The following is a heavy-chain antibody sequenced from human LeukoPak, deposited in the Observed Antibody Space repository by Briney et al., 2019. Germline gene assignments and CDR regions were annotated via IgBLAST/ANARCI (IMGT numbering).Heavy chain of an antibody. J-gene: IGHJ4*02. D-gene: IGHD3-9*01. Sequence: PGRSLRLSCAASGFTFSSYAMHWVRQAPGKGLEWVAVISYDGSNKYYADSVKGRFTISRDNSKNTLYLQMNSLRAEDTAVYYCARLGSYDILTGYYNFFDYWGQGTLVTVSS. CDR2: ISYDGSNK. V-gene: IGHV3-30-3*01. CDR3: ARLGSYDILTGYYNFFDY. CDR1: GFTFSSYA.